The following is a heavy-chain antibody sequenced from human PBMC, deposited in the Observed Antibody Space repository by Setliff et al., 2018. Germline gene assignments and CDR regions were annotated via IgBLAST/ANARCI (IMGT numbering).Heavy chain of an antibody. CDR2: IFHLGNA. Sequence: SETLSLTCTVSGFYISGGYCWGWIRQSPGKGLEWIASIFHLGNAYYNPSLKSRVTMSVDTSKNQFSLRLTSVTAANTAVYYCVRQGADTGSNYDKYFRHWGQGTRVTVS. CDR3: VRQGADTGSNYDKYFRH. CDR1: GFYISGGYC. V-gene: IGHV4-38-2*02. D-gene: IGHD1-26*01. J-gene: IGHJ1*01.